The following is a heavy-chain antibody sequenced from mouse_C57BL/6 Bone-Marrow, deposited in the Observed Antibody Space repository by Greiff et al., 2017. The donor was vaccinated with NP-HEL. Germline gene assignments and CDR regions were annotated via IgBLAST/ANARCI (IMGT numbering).Heavy chain of an antibody. D-gene: IGHD2-10*02. CDR3: ARCLVAY. J-gene: IGHJ3*01. CDR2: IDPEDGEN. Sequence: EVQLQQPGAELVKPGASVKLSCTASGFNIKDYYMHWVKQRTEQGLEWIGRIDPEDGENKYAPKFQGKATRTADTSTNTAYLQLSSLTSEDTAVYYCARCLVAYWGQGTLVTVSA. CDR1: GFNIKDYY. V-gene: IGHV14-2*01.